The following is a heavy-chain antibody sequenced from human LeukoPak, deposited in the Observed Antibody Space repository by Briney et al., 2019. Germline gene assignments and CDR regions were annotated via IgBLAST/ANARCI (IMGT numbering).Heavy chain of an antibody. D-gene: IGHD6-19*01. CDR2: ISGSGGST. CDR3: AKANTGYSSGWTQYYFDY. Sequence: GGSLRLSCAASGFTFSSYAMSWVRRAPGKGLEWVSAISGSGGSTYYADSVKGRFTISRDNSKNTLYLQMNSLRAEDTAVYYCAKANTGYSSGWTQYYFDYWGQGTLVTVSS. V-gene: IGHV3-23*01. CDR1: GFTFSSYA. J-gene: IGHJ4*02.